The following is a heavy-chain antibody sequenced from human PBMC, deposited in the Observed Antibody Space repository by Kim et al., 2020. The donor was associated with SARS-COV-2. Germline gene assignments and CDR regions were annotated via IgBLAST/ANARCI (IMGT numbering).Heavy chain of an antibody. V-gene: IGHV1-58*01. CDR3: ATRAVCSGGSCYSSYYYYHGMDV. CDR2: IVVGSGNT. CDR1: GFTFTSSA. Sequence: SVTVSCKASGFTFTSSAVQWVRQARGQRLEWIGWIVVGSGNTNYAQKFQERVTITRDMSTSTAYMELSSLRSEDTAVYYCATRAVCSGGSCYSSYYYYHGMDVWGQGTTVTVSS. J-gene: IGHJ6*02. D-gene: IGHD2-15*01.